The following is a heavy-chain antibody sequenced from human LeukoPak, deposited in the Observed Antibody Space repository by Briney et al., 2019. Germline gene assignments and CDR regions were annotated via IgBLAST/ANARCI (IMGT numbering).Heavy chain of an antibody. CDR3: ARKYSSSAGPYYMDV. J-gene: IGHJ6*03. CDR1: GFTFSSYS. CDR2: ISSSSSYI. D-gene: IGHD6-6*01. Sequence: PGGSLRLSCAASGFTFSSYSMTWVRQAPGKGLEWVSSISSSSSYIYYADSVKGRFTISRDNAKNSLYLQMNSLRAEDTAVYYCARKYSSSAGPYYMDVWGKGTTVTVSS. V-gene: IGHV3-21*01.